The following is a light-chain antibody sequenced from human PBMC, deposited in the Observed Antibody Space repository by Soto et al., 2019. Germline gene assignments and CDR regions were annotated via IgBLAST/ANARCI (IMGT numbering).Light chain of an antibody. CDR3: QHYNSYSRA. Sequence: DVQMTQSPSTLSASVGDRVTMTCRASEFISDWLAWYQQKPGQAPKLLIYDASTLESGVPGRFSGSGVGTHFTLTISGLQPEDFATYHCQHYNSYSRAFGQGPKVEI. CDR2: DAS. V-gene: IGKV1-5*01. CDR1: EFISDW. J-gene: IGKJ1*01.